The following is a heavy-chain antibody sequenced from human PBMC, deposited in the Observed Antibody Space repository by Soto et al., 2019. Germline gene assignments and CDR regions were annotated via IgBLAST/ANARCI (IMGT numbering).Heavy chain of an antibody. CDR1: GFSLSTSGVG. V-gene: IGHV2-5*01. Sequence: QITLKESGPTLVKPTQTLTLTCTFSGFSLSTSGVGVGWIRQSPGKALEWLALIYWNDDKRYSPPLKSRLTITKHTSKNKVIRTRTNTDPVDTATYYCAHGRASIGGGHSLLDYWGQGTLVTVSS. CDR2: IYWNDDK. J-gene: IGHJ4*02. D-gene: IGHD2-21*02. CDR3: AHGRASIGGGHSLLDY.